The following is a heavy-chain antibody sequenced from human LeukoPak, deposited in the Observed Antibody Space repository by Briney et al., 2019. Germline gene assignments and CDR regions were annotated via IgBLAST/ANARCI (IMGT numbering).Heavy chain of an antibody. Sequence: PGGSLSLSCAGSGFSVSNNYMSRVRQAPGKGLEWVSGISGGGTAHYADSVMGRFTVSRDNSKNTLHLQMNSLRAEDTAVYYCARDDGRSGCAHWGQGTLVTVSS. D-gene: IGHD3-3*01. CDR1: GFSVSNNY. CDR3: ARDDGRSGCAH. J-gene: IGHJ4*02. V-gene: IGHV3-53*01. CDR2: ISGGGTA.